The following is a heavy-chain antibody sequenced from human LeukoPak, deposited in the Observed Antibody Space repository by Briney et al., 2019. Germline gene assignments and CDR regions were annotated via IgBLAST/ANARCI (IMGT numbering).Heavy chain of an antibody. D-gene: IGHD6-13*01. CDR3: AREAGYSSSWYLY. CDR2: ISYDGSNK. CDR1: GFTFSSYA. V-gene: IGHV3-30-3*01. J-gene: IGHJ4*02. Sequence: GGSLRLSCAASGFTFSSYAMHWVRQAPGKGLGWVAVISYDGSNKYYADSVKGRFTISRDNSKNTLYLQMNSLRAEDTAVYYCAREAGYSSSWYLYWGQGTLVTVSS.